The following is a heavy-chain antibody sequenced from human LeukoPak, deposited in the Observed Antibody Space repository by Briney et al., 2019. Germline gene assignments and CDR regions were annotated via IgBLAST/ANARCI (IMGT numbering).Heavy chain of an antibody. CDR3: ARDTSGYYGRYEH. Sequence: GSLRLSCGASGFTFSSYAMSWLRHPPGKALEWIGYISYTGTTNYNPSLQSRVTISVDTSKNQLSLKLTSMTAADTAVYYCARDTSGYYGRYEHWGQGTLVTVSS. CDR2: ISYTGTT. D-gene: IGHD3-3*01. J-gene: IGHJ4*02. CDR1: GFTFSSYA. V-gene: IGHV4-59*01.